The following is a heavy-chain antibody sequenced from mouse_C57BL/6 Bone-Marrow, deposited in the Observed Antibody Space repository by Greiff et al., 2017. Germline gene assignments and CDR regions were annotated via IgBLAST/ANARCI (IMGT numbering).Heavy chain of an antibody. V-gene: IGHV1-18*01. D-gene: IGHD1-2*01. J-gene: IGHJ1*03. Sequence: VQLQQSAPELVKPGASVKIPCKASGYTFTDYNMDWVKQSHGKSLEWIGDINPNNGGTIYNQKFKGKATLTVDKSSSTAYMELRSLTSEDTAVYYCARDGRYWYFDVWGTGTTVTVSS. CDR2: INPNNGGT. CDR1: GYTFTDYN. CDR3: ARDGRYWYFDV.